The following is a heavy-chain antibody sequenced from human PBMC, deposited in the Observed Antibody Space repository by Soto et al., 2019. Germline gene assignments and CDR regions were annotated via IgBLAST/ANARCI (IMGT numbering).Heavy chain of an antibody. V-gene: IGHV3-23*01. CDR1: VFTFSSYA. D-gene: IGHD3-22*01. CDR3: AKDLYDRLGMAFDI. CDR2: ISGSGGST. Sequence: GGSLRLSCASSVFTFSSYAMSCVRHAPGKGLEWVSAISGSGGSTYYADSVKGRFTISRDNSKNTLYLQMNSLRAEDTAVYYCAKDLYDRLGMAFDIWGQGTMVSVSS. J-gene: IGHJ3*02.